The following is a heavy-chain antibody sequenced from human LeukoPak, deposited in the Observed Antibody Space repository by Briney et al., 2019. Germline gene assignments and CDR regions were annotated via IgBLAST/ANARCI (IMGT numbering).Heavy chain of an antibody. J-gene: IGHJ4*02. V-gene: IGHV4-59*01. CDR1: GGSISDYY. CDR3: ARALYSYGSGSPFDY. CDR2: IYDGGST. D-gene: IGHD3-10*01. Sequence: NPSETLSLTCSVSGGSISDYYWSWIRQPPGKGLEWIGYIYDGGSTNYNPSLKSRVTVSGDTSKNQFSLRLSSVTAADTAVYYCARALYSYGSGSPFDYWGQGTLVTVSS.